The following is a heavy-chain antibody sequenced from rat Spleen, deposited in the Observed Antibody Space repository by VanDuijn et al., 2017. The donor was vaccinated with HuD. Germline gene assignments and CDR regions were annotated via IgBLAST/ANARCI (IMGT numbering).Heavy chain of an antibody. CDR3: TRVNFNYGSYDY. D-gene: IGHD1-3*01. J-gene: IGHJ2*01. Sequence: EVQLVESDGGLVQPGRSLKLSCAASGFTLSDHYMAWVRQAPGKGLEWVASITNTGGSTYYPDSVKGRFTISRDNAKSTLYLQMNSLRSEDTATYYCTRVNFNYGSYDYWGQGVMVTVSS. V-gene: IGHV5-31*01. CDR2: ITNTGGST. CDR1: GFTLSDHY.